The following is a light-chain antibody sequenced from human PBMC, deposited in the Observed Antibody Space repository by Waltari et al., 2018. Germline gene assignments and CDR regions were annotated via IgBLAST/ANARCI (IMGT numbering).Light chain of an antibody. CDR1: SSNIGSNT. V-gene: IGLV1-44*01. Sequence: QSVLTQPPSASGSPGQRVTISCSGSSSNIGSNTVNWYQHLPGTAPKLLIYSNNHRPSGCPDRFSGSKSGTSASLAIGGLQSEDEADYYCAVWDDSLNGVVFGGGTKLTVL. J-gene: IGLJ2*01. CDR3: AVWDDSLNGVV. CDR2: SNN.